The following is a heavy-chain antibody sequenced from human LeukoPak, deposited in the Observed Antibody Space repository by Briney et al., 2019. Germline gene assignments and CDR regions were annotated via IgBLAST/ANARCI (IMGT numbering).Heavy chain of an antibody. D-gene: IGHD1-7*01. CDR1: GGSISSSGYY. J-gene: IGHJ4*02. CDR3: GRRSRSTWNYRRGDY. Sequence: SETLSLTCTVSGGSISSSGYYWGWIRQPPGKGLEWIASIYYSGITYYNPSLKSRVTISVDTSKNQFSLKLTSVTAADTAVYYCGRRSRSTWNYRRGDYWGQGTLVTVSS. V-gene: IGHV4-39*01. CDR2: IYYSGIT.